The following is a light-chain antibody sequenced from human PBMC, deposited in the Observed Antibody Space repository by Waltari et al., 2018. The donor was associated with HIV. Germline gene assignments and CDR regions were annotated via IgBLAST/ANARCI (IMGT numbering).Light chain of an antibody. CDR2: RNN. Sequence: QSVLTQPPSASGTPGQRVTISCSGSSSNIGSNYVYWYQQLPGTAPKLLIYRNNQRPSGVPERFSGSKSGTSASLAISGLRSEDEADYYCAAWDDSLSGLVVFGGGTKLTVL. CDR1: SSNIGSNY. V-gene: IGLV1-47*01. CDR3: AAWDDSLSGLVV. J-gene: IGLJ2*01.